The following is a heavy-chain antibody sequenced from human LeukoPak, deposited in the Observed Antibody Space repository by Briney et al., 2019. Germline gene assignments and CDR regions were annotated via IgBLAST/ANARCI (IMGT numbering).Heavy chain of an antibody. CDR3: APTYGGETAELHY. J-gene: IGHJ4*02. D-gene: IGHD4-23*01. Sequence: PSETLSLTCTVSGGSISSSSYYWAWIRQPPGKGPEWIGAIYYNGSTYYNPSLKSRVTISVDTSKNQFSLKVSSVTAADTAVYYCAPTYGGETAELHYWGQGTLVTVSS. V-gene: IGHV4-39*01. CDR2: IYYNGST. CDR1: GGSISSSSYY.